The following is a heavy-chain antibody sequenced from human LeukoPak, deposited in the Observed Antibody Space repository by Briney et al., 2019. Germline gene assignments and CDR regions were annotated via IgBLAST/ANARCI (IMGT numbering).Heavy chain of an antibody. CDR3: AKEVIYGNSWYDY. D-gene: IGHD6-13*01. Sequence: GGSLRLSCAASGVIISTNYMSWVRQAPGKGLEWVSIISGSGVSTSYADSVKGRFTISRDNSKNTLYLQMNSLRAEDTAVYYCAKEVIYGNSWYDYWGQGSLVTVSA. J-gene: IGHJ4*02. CDR1: GVIISTNY. CDR2: ISGSGVST. V-gene: IGHV3-23*01.